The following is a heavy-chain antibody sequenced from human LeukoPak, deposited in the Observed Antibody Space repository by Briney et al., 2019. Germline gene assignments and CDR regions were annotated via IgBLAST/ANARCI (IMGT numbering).Heavy chain of an antibody. Sequence: ASVKVSCKVSGYTLTELSMHWVRQAPGKGLEWMGGFDPEDGETIYAQKFQGRVTMTEDTSTDTAYMELSSLRSEDTAVYYCATDYYGSGSPMILYWGQGTLVTVSS. J-gene: IGHJ4*02. V-gene: IGHV1-24*01. CDR2: FDPEDGET. CDR3: ATDYYGSGSPMILY. CDR1: GYTLTELS. D-gene: IGHD3-10*01.